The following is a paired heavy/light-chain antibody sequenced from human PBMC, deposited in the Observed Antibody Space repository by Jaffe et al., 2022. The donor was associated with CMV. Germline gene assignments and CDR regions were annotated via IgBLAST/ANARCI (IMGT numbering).Light chain of an antibody. CDR3: SSYTSSNTLV. J-gene: IGLJ3*02. Sequence: QSALTQAASVSGSPGQSITISCTGTSSDVGGYNYVSWYQQHPGKDPKLMIYDVTYRPSGVSTRFSGSKSGNTASLTISGLQAEDEADYYCSSYTSSNTLVFGGGTKVTVL. CDR2: DVT. V-gene: IGLV2-14*03. CDR1: SSDVGGYNY.
Heavy chain of an antibody. D-gene: IGHD3-3*01. CDR3: ARDLFGVVNVPPF. CDR1: GYTFTGFY. CDR2: INPNSGGT. Sequence: QVQLVQSGAEVKKPGASVKVSCKASGYTFTGFYIHWVRQAPGQGLEWMGWINPNSGGTNYGQKFQGRVTVTRDTSISTVYMELSSLRSDDTAIYYCARDLFGVVNVPPFWGQGTLVTVSS. V-gene: IGHV1-2*02. J-gene: IGHJ4*02.